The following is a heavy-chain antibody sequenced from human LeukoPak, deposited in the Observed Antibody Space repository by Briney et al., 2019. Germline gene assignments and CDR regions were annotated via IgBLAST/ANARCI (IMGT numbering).Heavy chain of an antibody. CDR1: QFMFSTYA. V-gene: IGHV3-23*01. J-gene: IGHJ4*02. CDR3: AKRGPVTGTKYFVY. CDR2: ISDNGGTA. Sequence: GGSLRLSCAASQFMFSTYAMYWVRQAPGKGLEWVSGISDNGGTAYYADSVKGRFTISRDNSKNMLYLHMNSLRAEDTAVYYCAKRGPVTGTKYFVYWGQGTLVTVSS. D-gene: IGHD6-19*01.